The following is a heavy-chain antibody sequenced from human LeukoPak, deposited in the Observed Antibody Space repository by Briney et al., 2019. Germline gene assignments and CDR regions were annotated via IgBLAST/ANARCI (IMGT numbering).Heavy chain of an antibody. Sequence: SVKVSCKASGFTFTSSAVQWVRQARGQRLEWIGWIVVGGGNTNYAQKFQERVTITRDMSTSTAYMELSSLRSEDTAVYYCAASPDYYDSSGYSYYFDYWGQGTLVTVSS. CDR1: GFTFTSSA. CDR3: AASPDYYDSSGYSYYFDY. CDR2: IVVGGGNT. V-gene: IGHV1-58*01. D-gene: IGHD3-22*01. J-gene: IGHJ4*02.